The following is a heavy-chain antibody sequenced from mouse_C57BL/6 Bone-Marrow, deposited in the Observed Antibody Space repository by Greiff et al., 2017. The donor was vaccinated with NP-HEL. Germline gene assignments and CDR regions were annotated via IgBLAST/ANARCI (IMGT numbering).Heavy chain of an antibody. CDR1: GYTFTSYW. CDR2: IDPSDSYT. V-gene: IGHV1-69*01. D-gene: IGHD1-1*02. J-gene: IGHJ2*01. Sequence: QVQLQQPGAELVMPGASVKLSCKASGYTFTSYWMHWVKQRPGQGLEWIGEIDPSDSYTNYNQKFKGKSTLTADKSSSTAYMHLSSLTSEDSAVYYCAREVLWSILYYFDYWGQGTTLTVSS. CDR3: AREVLWSILYYFDY.